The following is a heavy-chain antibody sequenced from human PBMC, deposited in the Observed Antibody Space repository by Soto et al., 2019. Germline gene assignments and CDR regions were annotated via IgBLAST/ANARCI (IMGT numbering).Heavy chain of an antibody. D-gene: IGHD1-26*01. J-gene: IGHJ4*02. CDR1: GFTLSSYS. Sequence: EVQVVESGGGLVQPGGSLRLSCAASGFTLSSYSMSWVRQAPGKGLEWVANIKQDGSEKYYVDSVKGRFTISRDNAKNSLYLQMNSLRAEDTAVYYCAKCGKYADFDYWGQGTLVTVSS. CDR3: AKCGKYADFDY. V-gene: IGHV3-7*02. CDR2: IKQDGSEK.